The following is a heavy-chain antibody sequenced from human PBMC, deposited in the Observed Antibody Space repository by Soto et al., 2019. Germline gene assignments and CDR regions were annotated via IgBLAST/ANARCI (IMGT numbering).Heavy chain of an antibody. Sequence: GGSLRLSCAASGFTFNTYAMSWARQAPGKGLEWVSAIGSDGTAIQYADSVKGRFTISKDNSKDTLYLQMNSLRAEDTAVYYCAKPGLTVAGTRYFDRWGQGTLVTVSS. J-gene: IGHJ4*02. V-gene: IGHV3-23*05. D-gene: IGHD6-19*01. CDR1: GFTFNTYA. CDR3: AKPGLTVAGTRYFDR. CDR2: IGSDGTAI.